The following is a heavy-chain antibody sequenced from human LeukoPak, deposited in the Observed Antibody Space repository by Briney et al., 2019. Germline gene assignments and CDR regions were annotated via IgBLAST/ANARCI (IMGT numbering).Heavy chain of an antibody. V-gene: IGHV4-31*03. J-gene: IGHJ4*02. D-gene: IGHD6-13*01. Sequence: SETLSLTCTVSGGCISSGGYYWSWIRQHPGKGLEWIGYIYYSGSTYYNPSLKSRVTISVDTSKNQFSLKLSSVTAADTAVYYCARVVSAAGTIDYWGQGTLVTVSS. CDR1: GGCISSGGYY. CDR2: IYYSGST. CDR3: ARVVSAAGTIDY.